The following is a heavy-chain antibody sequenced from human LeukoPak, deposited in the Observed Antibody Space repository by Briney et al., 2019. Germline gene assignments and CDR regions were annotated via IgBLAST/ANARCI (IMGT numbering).Heavy chain of an antibody. J-gene: IGHJ4*02. Sequence: GGSLGLSCAASGFTFSSYSMNWVRQAPGKGLEWVSSISSSSGYIYYADSVKGRFTISRDNAKNSLYLQMNSLRAEDTAVYYCASAIGEWEPLDFDYWGQGTLVTVSS. CDR2: ISSSSGYI. D-gene: IGHD1-26*01. CDR1: GFTFSSYS. CDR3: ASAIGEWEPLDFDY. V-gene: IGHV3-21*01.